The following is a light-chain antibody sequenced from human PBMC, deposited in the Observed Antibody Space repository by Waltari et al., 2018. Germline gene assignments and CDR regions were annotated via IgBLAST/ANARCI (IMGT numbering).Light chain of an antibody. CDR1: RSDVGRYDL. Sequence: QSALTQPASVSGSPGQSLTISCTGSRSDVGRYDLVSWYQHHPDKAPQVIIFEDSKGPSGVSNRFSGSKSGNTASLTISGLQAEDEADYYCCSYADSRTWVFGGGTKLTVL. V-gene: IGLV2-23*01. CDR2: EDS. J-gene: IGLJ3*02. CDR3: CSYADSRTWV.